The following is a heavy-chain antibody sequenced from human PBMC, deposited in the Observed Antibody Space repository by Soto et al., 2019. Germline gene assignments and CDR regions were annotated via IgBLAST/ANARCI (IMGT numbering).Heavy chain of an antibody. D-gene: IGHD4-17*01. CDR3: AKDVSYGGKRPYYFDY. V-gene: IGHV3-23*01. J-gene: IGHJ4*02. CDR2: ISDSGTSA. CDR1: GFTFSSYA. Sequence: PGGSLRLSCAASGFTFSSYAMSWVRQAPGKGLEWVSGISDSGTSAYYADSVKGRFTISRDNSKNTLYLQMNSLRAEDTAVYYCAKDVSYGGKRPYYFDYWGQGTLVTVS.